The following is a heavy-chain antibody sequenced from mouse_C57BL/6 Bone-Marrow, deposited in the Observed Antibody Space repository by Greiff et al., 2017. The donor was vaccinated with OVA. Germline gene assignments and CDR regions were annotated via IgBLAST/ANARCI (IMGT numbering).Heavy chain of an antibody. J-gene: IGHJ3*01. CDR3: ARWGAFYSRGFAY. CDR1: GYTFTSYW. CDR2: IYPGSGST. V-gene: IGHV1-55*01. D-gene: IGHD2-3*01. Sequence: QVQLQQPGAELVKPGASVKMSCKASGYTFTSYWITWVKQRPGQGLEWIGDIYPGSGSTNYNEKFKSKAALTVDTSSSTAYMQLSSLTSEDSAVYYCARWGAFYSRGFAYWGQGTLVTVSA.